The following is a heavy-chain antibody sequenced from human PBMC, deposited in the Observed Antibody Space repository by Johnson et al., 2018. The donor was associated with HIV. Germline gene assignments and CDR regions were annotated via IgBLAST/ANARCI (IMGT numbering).Heavy chain of an antibody. CDR1: GFTFSSYA. J-gene: IGHJ3*02. D-gene: IGHD3-16*01. Sequence: VKLVESGGGVVQPGRSLRLSCAASGFTFSSYAMHWVRQAPGKGLEWVAVIYSGGSTYYADSVKGRFTISRDNSKNTLYLQMNSLRAEDTAIYYCARAYSYGAFDIWGQGTMVTVSS. CDR2: IYSGGST. V-gene: IGHV3-66*01. CDR3: ARAYSYGAFDI.